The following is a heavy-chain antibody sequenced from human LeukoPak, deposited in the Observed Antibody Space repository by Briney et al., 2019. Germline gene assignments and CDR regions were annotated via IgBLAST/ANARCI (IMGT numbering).Heavy chain of an antibody. Sequence: GGSLRLSCAPSGFTFSSYWMHWVRHAPGKGLVWVSRINSDGSSTSYADSVKGRFTISRDNAKNTLYLQMNSLRAEDTAVYYCAREVCSGGSCYSDYWGQGTLVTVSS. J-gene: IGHJ4*02. D-gene: IGHD2-15*01. CDR2: INSDGSST. CDR1: GFTFSSYW. CDR3: AREVCSGGSCYSDY. V-gene: IGHV3-74*01.